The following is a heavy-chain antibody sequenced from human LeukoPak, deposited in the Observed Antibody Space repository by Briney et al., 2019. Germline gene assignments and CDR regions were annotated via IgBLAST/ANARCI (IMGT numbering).Heavy chain of an antibody. Sequence: SETLSLTCTVSGGSISSYYWSWLRQPPGKGLEWIGYIYYSGSTNYNPSLKSRVTISVDTSKNQFSLKLSSVTAADTAVCYCAREDYDSSGYHFDYWGQGTLVTVSS. CDR2: IYYSGST. CDR1: GGSISSYY. D-gene: IGHD3-22*01. J-gene: IGHJ4*02. V-gene: IGHV4-59*01. CDR3: AREDYDSSGYHFDY.